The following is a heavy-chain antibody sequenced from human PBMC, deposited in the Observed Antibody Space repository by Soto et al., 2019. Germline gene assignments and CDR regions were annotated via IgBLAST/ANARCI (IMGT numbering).Heavy chain of an antibody. D-gene: IGHD6-13*01. Sequence: SEALSLTCTVSGGSISSYFYVWVRQPPGKGLEWIGSVYYTGTTDYNPSLKSRVTISVDTSKTQFSLNLRSVTAADTAVYYCARDLAAVPRAFDYWGRGTLVTVS. CDR2: VYYTGTT. J-gene: IGHJ4*02. CDR3: ARDLAAVPRAFDY. CDR1: GGSISSYF. V-gene: IGHV4-59*01.